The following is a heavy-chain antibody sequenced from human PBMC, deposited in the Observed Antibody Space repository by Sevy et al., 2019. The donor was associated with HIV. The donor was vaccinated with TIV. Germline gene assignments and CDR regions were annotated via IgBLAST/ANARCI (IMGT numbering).Heavy chain of an antibody. J-gene: IGHJ4*02. CDR3: AKYSSGWTSDYFDY. CDR1: GFTFSNYP. V-gene: IGHV3-23*01. Sequence: GGSLRLSCAASGFTFSNYPLSWVRQAPGKGLYWVSAISGSGGSPYYADSVKGRFTISRDNSKNTLYLQMNNLRAEDTAVYYCAKYSSGWTSDYFDYWGQGTLVTVSS. CDR2: ISGSGGSP. D-gene: IGHD6-19*01.